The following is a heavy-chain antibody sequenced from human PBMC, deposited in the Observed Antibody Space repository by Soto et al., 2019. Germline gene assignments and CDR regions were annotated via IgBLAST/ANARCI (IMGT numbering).Heavy chain of an antibody. D-gene: IGHD1-26*01. CDR3: AQDRSGSRAGY. V-gene: IGHV3-23*01. CDR1: GFTFRSYA. CDR2: ISGSGGDT. Sequence: GGSLRLSCAASGFTFRSYAMIWVRQAPGKGLEWVSSISGSGGDTYYADSVKGRFTISRDNSKDTVFLQMNSLRDEDTALYYCAQDRSGSRAGYWGQGTLVTVSS. J-gene: IGHJ4*02.